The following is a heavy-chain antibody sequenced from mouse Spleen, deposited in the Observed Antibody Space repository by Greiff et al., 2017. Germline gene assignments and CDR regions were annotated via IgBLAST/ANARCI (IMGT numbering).Heavy chain of an antibody. D-gene: IGHD2-14*01. CDR3: ARDGRYDVGFAY. CDR2: ISYDGSN. J-gene: IGHJ3*01. CDR1: GYSITSGYY. Sequence: EVKLMESGPGLVKPSQSLSLTCSVTGYSITSGYYWNWIRQFPGNKLEWMGYISYDGSNNYNPSLKNRISITRDTSKNQFFLKLNSVTTEDTATYYCARDGRYDVGFAYWGQGTLVTVSA. V-gene: IGHV3-6*01.